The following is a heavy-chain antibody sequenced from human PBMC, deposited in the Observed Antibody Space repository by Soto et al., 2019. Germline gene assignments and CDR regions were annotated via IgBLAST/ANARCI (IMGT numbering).Heavy chain of an antibody. CDR3: ARESGRATATLDYYYFYMDV. Sequence: QVQLVQSGAEVRKPGASVTVSCRSSGDSFNDYYIHWVRQAPGQGFEWMGWINPNGGGTKDAQKVPRWVSMTSDTSIRTVYMQLSRLRSDDTAVYYCARESGRATATLDYYYFYMDVWGTGTTVTVSS. J-gene: IGHJ6*03. D-gene: IGHD5-12*01. V-gene: IGHV1-2*04. CDR2: INPNGGGT. CDR1: GDSFNDYY.